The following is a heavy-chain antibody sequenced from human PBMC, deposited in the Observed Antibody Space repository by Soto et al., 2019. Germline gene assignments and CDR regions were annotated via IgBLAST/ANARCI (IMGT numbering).Heavy chain of an antibody. CDR1: GVTVSSNY. J-gene: IGHJ3*02. V-gene: IGHV3-53*02. D-gene: IGHD1-26*01. CDR3: ARTIVGTTLDAFDI. CDR2: IYSAGNT. Sequence: EVQLVETGGGLIQTGGSLRLSCGASGVTVSSNYMSWVRQAPGRGLEWVSVIYSAGNTYYADSVKGRFTISRDNSKNMLYLQMNSLRAEDTAVYYCARTIVGTTLDAFDIWGQGTMVTVSS.